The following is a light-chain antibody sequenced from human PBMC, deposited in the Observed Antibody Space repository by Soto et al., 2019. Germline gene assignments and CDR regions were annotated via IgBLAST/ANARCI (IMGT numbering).Light chain of an antibody. CDR1: SSSIGGTKY. CDR3: ASWADRPSGVM. V-gene: IGLV1-47*02. J-gene: IGLJ2*01. Sequence: QSVLTHPPSPSGRPGQRGFRACAGRSSSIGGTKYAYWYQQLPGAPPKLLMHSDDLRPSGATERISGSKTGTSGSPTIRQLRTEAEGVYECASWADRPSGVMVGGGTK. CDR2: SDD.